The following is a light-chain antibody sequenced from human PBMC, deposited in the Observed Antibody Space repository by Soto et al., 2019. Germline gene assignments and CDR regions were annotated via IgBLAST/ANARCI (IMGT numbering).Light chain of an antibody. CDR1: QSVSSY. Sequence: EIVLTQSPATLSLSPGERATLSCRASQSVSSYLAWYQQKPGQAPRLLIYDASNRATGIPARFSGSGSGTDFTLTISSLEREDFAVYYCQQRSNWLRDFGPGTNVDIK. CDR3: QQRSNWLRD. CDR2: DAS. J-gene: IGKJ3*01. V-gene: IGKV3-11*01.